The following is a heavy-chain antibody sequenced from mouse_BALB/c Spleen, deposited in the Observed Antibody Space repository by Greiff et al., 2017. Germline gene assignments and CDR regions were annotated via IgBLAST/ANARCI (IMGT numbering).Heavy chain of an antibody. V-gene: IGHV5-9-3*01. CDR1: GFTFSSYA. J-gene: IGHJ3*01. CDR2: ISSGGSYT. Sequence: EVQLVESGGGLVKPGGSLKLSCAASGFTFSSYAMSWVRQTPEKRLEWVATISSGGSYTYYPDSVKGRFTISRDNAKNTLYLQMSSLRSEDTAMYYCARQVTTVEAYWGQGTLVTVSA. CDR3: ARQVTTVEAY. D-gene: IGHD1-1*01.